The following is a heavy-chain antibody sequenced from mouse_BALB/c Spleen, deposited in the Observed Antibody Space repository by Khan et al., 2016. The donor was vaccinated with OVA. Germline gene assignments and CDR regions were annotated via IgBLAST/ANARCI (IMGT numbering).Heavy chain of an antibody. V-gene: IGHV3-2*02. Sequence: VQLKQSGPGLVKPSQSLSLTCTVNGYSITSNYAWNWIRQFPGNKLEWMGYISYSGSTTYNSSLTSRLSITHATSKTKFFLLLHSVTTEDSATCYCASGNYYGYALDYWGQGTSVTVSS. CDR2: ISYSGST. J-gene: IGHJ4*01. CDR3: ASGNYYGYALDY. CDR1: GYSITSNYA. D-gene: IGHD1-1*01.